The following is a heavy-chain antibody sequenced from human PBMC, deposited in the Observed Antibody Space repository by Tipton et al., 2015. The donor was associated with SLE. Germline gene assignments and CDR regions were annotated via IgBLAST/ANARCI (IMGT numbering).Heavy chain of an antibody. V-gene: IGHV3-7*01. CDR2: INQDGSTR. Sequence: GSLRLSCAVSGFTFSAYWMSWVRQAPGKGLEGVGNINQDGSTRHYVDSVKGRFTISRDNAKNSVYLQMNSLRGEDTAVYYCATSKDAAGTDWGQGTLVTVSS. CDR3: ATSKDAAGTD. D-gene: IGHD1-1*01. CDR1: GFTFSAYW. J-gene: IGHJ4*02.